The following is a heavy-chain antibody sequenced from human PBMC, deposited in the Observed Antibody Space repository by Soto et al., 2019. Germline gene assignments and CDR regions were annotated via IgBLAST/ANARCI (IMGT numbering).Heavy chain of an antibody. V-gene: IGHV3-21*01. J-gene: IGHJ4*02. D-gene: IGHD3-10*01. Sequence: PGGSLRLSCAASGFTFSSYSMNCVRQAPGKGLEWISFINSSSSYINYAETVKGRVTITRDTSINSLYLQMSSLRAEDTAVYYCARCQGMVRGNLDYWGQGTLVTVSS. CDR3: ARCQGMVRGNLDY. CDR2: INSSSSYI. CDR1: GFTFSSYS.